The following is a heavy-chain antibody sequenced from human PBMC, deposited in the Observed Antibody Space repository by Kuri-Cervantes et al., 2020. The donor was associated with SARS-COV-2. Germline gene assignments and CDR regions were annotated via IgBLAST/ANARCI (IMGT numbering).Heavy chain of an antibody. D-gene: IGHD1-26*01. V-gene: IGHV3-7*01. J-gene: IGHJ3*02. Sequence: GESLKISCAASGFTFSSYWMSWVRQAPGKGLEWVANIKQDGSEKYYVDSVKGRFTISRDNAKNSLYLQMNSLRAEDTVVYYCAREMKEGAVMGAFDIWGQGTMVTVSS. CDR1: GFTFSSYW. CDR2: IKQDGSEK. CDR3: AREMKEGAVMGAFDI.